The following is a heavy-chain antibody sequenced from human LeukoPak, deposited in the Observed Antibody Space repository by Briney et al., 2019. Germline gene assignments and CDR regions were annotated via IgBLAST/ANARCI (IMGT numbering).Heavy chain of an antibody. CDR3: AELGITMIGGV. V-gene: IGHV3-7*01. D-gene: IGHD3-10*02. Sequence: GGSLRLSCAASGFIFSSSWMAWVRQAPGKGLEWVANIKEDGSDKNYVASLKGRFTISRDNAKNSLYLQMDSLRAEDTAVYYCAELGITMIGGVWGKGTTVTISS. CDR2: IKEDGSDK. CDR1: GFIFSSSW. J-gene: IGHJ6*04.